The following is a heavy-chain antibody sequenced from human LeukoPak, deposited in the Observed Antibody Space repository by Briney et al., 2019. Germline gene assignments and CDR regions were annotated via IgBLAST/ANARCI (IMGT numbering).Heavy chain of an antibody. D-gene: IGHD3-22*01. CDR2: IWYDGSNK. CDR3: ARGGGYYDSSGYYWASGTLDY. CDR1: GFTFSSYG. J-gene: IGHJ4*02. V-gene: IGHV3-33*01. Sequence: GGSLRLSCAASGFTFSSYGMHWVRQAPGKGLEWVAVIWYDGSNKYYADSVKGRFTISRDNSKNTLYLQMNSLRAEDTAVYYCARGGGYYDSSGYYWASGTLDYWGQGTLVTVSS.